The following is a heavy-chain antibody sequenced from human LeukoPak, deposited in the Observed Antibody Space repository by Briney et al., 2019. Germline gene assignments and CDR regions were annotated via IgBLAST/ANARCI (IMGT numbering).Heavy chain of an antibody. Sequence: PPGGSLRLSCAASGFTFSNYAMSWVRQAPGKGLEWVSAISGSGGSTYYADSVKGRFTISRDNSENTLYLQMNSLRADDTAVYYCAKDPRYTGSSFFDYWGQETLVTVSS. D-gene: IGHD6-6*01. CDR2: ISGSGGST. J-gene: IGHJ4*02. V-gene: IGHV3-23*01. CDR1: GFTFSNYA. CDR3: AKDPRYTGSSFFDY.